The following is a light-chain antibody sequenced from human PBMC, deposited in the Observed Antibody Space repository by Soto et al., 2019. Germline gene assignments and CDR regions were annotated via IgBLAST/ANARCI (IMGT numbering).Light chain of an antibody. CDR2: GAS. CDR1: QSVSSN. V-gene: IGKV3D-15*01. J-gene: IGKJ3*01. CDR3: QEYNNWPFT. Sequence: EIVLTQSPATLSVSPAERATLAFRASQSVSSNLARYQQKPGQAPRLLLYGASNRATGIPARFSGSGSGTEFTLTISSLESEDFAGYYCQEYNNWPFTFGPGTKVYIK.